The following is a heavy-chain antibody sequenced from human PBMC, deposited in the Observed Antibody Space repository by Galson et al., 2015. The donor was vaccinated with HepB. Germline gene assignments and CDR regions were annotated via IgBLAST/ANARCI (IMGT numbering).Heavy chain of an antibody. Sequence: SLRLSCAASGFTFGGYTMTWVRQAPGKGLEWVSSITSSSTFIYDADSVKGRFTISRDNAKNSLYLQMNSLRAEDTALYYCAKAAGYYSYYGLDVWGQGTTVTVSS. V-gene: IGHV3-21*04. J-gene: IGHJ6*02. CDR1: GFTFGGYT. D-gene: IGHD6-13*01. CDR3: AKAAGYYSYYGLDV. CDR2: ITSSSTFI.